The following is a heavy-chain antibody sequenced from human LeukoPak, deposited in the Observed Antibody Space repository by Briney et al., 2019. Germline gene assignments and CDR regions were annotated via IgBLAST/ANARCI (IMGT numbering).Heavy chain of an antibody. CDR1: GGSFSGYY. Sequence: SETLSLTCAVYGGSFSGYYWSWIRQPPGKGLEWIGEINHSGSTNYNPSLKSRVTMSVDTSRNQFSLKVSSVTAADTAVYYCARQEISSSYYGLDYWGQGTLVTVSS. CDR2: INHSGST. D-gene: IGHD6-13*01. CDR3: ARQEISSSYYGLDY. J-gene: IGHJ4*02. V-gene: IGHV4-34*01.